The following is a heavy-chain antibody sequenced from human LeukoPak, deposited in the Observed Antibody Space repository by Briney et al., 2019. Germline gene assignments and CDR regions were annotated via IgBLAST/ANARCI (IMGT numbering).Heavy chain of an antibody. Sequence: GGSLRLSCAASGFTFSSYGMHWVRQAPGKGLEWVAVIWYDGSKKYYADSVKGRFTISRDNSKNTLYLQMDSLRAEDTAVYYCARYNSGTIDYWAQGTLVTVFS. CDR1: GFTFSSYG. D-gene: IGHD1-1*01. J-gene: IGHJ4*02. V-gene: IGHV3-33*01. CDR3: ARYNSGTIDY. CDR2: IWYDGSKK.